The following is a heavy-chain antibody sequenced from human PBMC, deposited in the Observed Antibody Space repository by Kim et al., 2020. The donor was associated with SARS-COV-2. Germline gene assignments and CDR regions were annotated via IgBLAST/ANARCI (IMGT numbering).Heavy chain of an antibody. V-gene: IGHV4-59*08. Sequence: TPSLKSRVTLSVDTSKNQFSLKLSSVTAADTAGYYCARLNDYVWGSTFDYWGQGTLVTVSS. J-gene: IGHJ4*02. D-gene: IGHD3-16*01. CDR3: ARLNDYVWGSTFDY.